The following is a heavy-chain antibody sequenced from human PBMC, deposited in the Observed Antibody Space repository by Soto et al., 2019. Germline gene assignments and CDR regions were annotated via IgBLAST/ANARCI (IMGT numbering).Heavy chain of an antibody. CDR3: ARVSSSGWYTFYYYYYMDV. D-gene: IGHD6-19*01. V-gene: IGHV3-11*04. CDR1: GFAFGAYY. J-gene: IGHJ6*03. CDR2: ISSSSSTK. Sequence: PGGSLRLSCAASGFAFGAYYMSWIRQAPGKGLEWVSYISSSSSTKYYADSVKGRFTISRDNAKNSLYLQMNSLRAEDTAVYYCARVSSSGWYTFYYYYYMDVWGKGTTVTVSS.